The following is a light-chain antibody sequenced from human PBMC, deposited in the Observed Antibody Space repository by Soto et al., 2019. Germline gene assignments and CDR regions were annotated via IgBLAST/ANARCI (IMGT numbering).Light chain of an antibody. CDR2: AAS. Sequence: EIVLTQSPDTLSLYPGESATLSCRASESVRSRFVAWYQQPPGQTPRLLLYAASSRATGMPDRFSGSGSGTDLSLTISSLEAEDFAVYYCQQYGSSPPWTFGQGTKVDNK. V-gene: IGKV3-20*01. CDR3: QQYGSSPPWT. CDR1: ESVRSRF. J-gene: IGKJ1*01.